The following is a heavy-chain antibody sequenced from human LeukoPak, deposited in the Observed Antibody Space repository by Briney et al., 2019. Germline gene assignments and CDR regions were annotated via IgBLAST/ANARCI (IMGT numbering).Heavy chain of an antibody. D-gene: IGHD1-26*01. CDR2: FYYSGST. CDR3: ARDTVGATFPGAFDI. CDR1: GGSISSGSYY. V-gene: IGHV4-39*07. J-gene: IGHJ3*02. Sequence: PSETLSLTCTVSGGSISSGSYYWGWLRQPPGKGLEWIGSFYYSGSTYYNPSLKSRVSMSVDTSKNHFSLKLSSVTAADTAVYYCARDTVGATFPGAFDIWGQGTLVTVSS.